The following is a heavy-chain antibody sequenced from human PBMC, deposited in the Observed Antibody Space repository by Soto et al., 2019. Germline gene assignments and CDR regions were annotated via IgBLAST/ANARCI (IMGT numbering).Heavy chain of an antibody. CDR2: ISSSSSYI. V-gene: IGHV3-21*01. J-gene: IGHJ4*02. Sequence: GGSLRLSCVASGFTFSSYSMNWVRQAPGKGLEWVSSISSSSSYIYYADSVKGRFTISRDNAKNSLYLQMNSLRAEDTAVYYCARAPAPPPGSGYYSDYWGQGTLVTVSS. CDR1: GFTFSSYS. D-gene: IGHD3-22*01. CDR3: ARAPAPPPGSGYYSDY.